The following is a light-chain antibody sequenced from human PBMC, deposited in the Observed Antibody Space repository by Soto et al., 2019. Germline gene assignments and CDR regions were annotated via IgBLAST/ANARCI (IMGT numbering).Light chain of an antibody. CDR3: SSYTRSSTLVV. V-gene: IGLV2-14*01. CDR2: DVS. Sequence: QSVLTQPASVSGSPGQSITISCTGTSSDVGGYNYVSWYQQHPGKAPKLMIYDVSNRPSGVSNRFSGSKSGNTASLTISGLQDEDEADYYCSSYTRSSTLVVFGGGTQLTVL. J-gene: IGLJ2*01. CDR1: SSDVGGYNY.